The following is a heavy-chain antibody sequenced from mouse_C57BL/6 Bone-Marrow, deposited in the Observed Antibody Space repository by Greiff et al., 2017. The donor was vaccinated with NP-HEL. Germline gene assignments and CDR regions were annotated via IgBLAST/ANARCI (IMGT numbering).Heavy chain of an antibody. CDR1: GYTFTSYG. CDR3: ERDGVNTGVDYAMDY. Sequence: VQLQQSGAELVRPGSSVKMSCKTSGYTFTSYGINWVKQRPGQGLEWIGYIYIGNGYTEYNEKFKGKATLTSNTSSSTAYMQLSSLTSEDSAIYFCERDGVNTGVDYAMDYGDQGTSVTVSA. J-gene: IGHJ4*01. V-gene: IGHV1-58*01. D-gene: IGHD1-1*01. CDR2: IYIGNGYT.